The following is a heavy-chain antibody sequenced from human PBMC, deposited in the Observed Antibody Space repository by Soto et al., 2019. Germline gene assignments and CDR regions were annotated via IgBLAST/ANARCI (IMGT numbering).Heavy chain of an antibody. V-gene: IGHV1-2*02. Sequence: ASVKVSCKASGYTFNRYCMHWVRQAPGPGLEWMGWISAHTGGTTYAQKFQGRVTMTRDTSVSTAFMELSRLASDDTAVYYCARAGQFVINPYYYPMDVWGQGTPVTVSS. D-gene: IGHD3-10*01. J-gene: IGHJ6*02. CDR1: GYTFNRYC. CDR3: ARAGQFVINPYYYPMDV. CDR2: ISAHTGGT.